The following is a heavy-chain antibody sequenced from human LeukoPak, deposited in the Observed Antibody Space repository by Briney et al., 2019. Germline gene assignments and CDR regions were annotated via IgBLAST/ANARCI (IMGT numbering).Heavy chain of an antibody. CDR2: ISSSGSTI. CDR3: ARDPAGDAFDI. J-gene: IGHJ3*02. CDR1: GFTFSSYE. D-gene: IGHD6-13*01. V-gene: IGHV3-48*03. Sequence: GGSLRLSCAASGFTFSSYEMNRVRQAPGKGLEWVSYISSSGSTIYYADSVKGRFTISRDNAKNSLYLQMNSLRAEDTAVYYCARDPAGDAFDIWGQGTMVTVSS.